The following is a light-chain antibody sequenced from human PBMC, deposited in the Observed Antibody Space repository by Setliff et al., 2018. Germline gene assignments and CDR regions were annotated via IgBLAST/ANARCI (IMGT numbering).Light chain of an antibody. J-gene: IGLJ1*01. CDR1: SIYFRRYDY. CDR3: CSYAGSWFYV. V-gene: IGLV2-8*01. Sequence: QSVLTQPPSASGSPGQSVTISCTGTSIYFRRYDYVSWYQQHPGKAPKLVIYEVTKRPLGVSDRFSGSKSANTASLTISGLQAEDEADYYCCSYAGSWFYVFGTGTKVTVL. CDR2: EVT.